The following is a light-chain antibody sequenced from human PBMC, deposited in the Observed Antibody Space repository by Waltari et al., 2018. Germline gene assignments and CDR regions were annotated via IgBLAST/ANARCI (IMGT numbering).Light chain of an antibody. V-gene: IGLV1-44*01. J-gene: IGLJ2*01. CDR2: LDD. CDR3: STWDDSLNDVL. Sequence: QSVLTQPPSTSGTPGERVTISCSGGRSNIGRNTVDWYKQVPGTAPQLLIYLDDQRTSGVPDRFSASKSGTSASLASSGLQSGDEADYYCSTWDDSLNDVLFGGGTRVTVL. CDR1: RSNIGRNT.